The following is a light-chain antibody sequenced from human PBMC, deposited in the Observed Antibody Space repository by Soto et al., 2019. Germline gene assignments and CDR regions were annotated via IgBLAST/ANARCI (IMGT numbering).Light chain of an antibody. CDR2: GAS. CDR3: QQYNNWPPLT. J-gene: IGKJ4*01. Sequence: EVVMTQSPATLSVSPGERATLSCRPSQSVSSNLAWYQQKPGQAPRLLIYGASTRATGIPARFSGSGSGTEFTLTISSLQSEDFAVYYCQQYNNWPPLTFGGGTTVEIK. CDR1: QSVSSN. V-gene: IGKV3-15*01.